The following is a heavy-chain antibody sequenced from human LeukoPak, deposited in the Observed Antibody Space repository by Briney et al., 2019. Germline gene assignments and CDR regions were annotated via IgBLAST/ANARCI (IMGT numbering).Heavy chain of an antibody. J-gene: IGHJ4*02. CDR1: GFTFSSYG. CDR3: ARDSLEMATIDY. V-gene: IGHV3-33*01. CDR2: IWYDGSNK. D-gene: IGHD5-24*01. Sequence: PGGSLRLSCAASGFTFSSYGMHWVRQAPGKGLKWVAVIWYDGSNKYYADSVKGRFTISRDNSKNTLYLQMNSLRAEDTAVYYCARDSLEMATIDYWGQGTLVTVSS.